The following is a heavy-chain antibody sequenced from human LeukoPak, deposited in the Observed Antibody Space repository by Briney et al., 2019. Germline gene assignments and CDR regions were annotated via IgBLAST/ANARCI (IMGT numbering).Heavy chain of an antibody. Sequence: ASVKVSCKASGYTFTGYYMHWVRQAPGQGLEWMGWINPNSGGTNYAQKFQGRVTMTRDTSISTAYMELSRLRSDDTAVYYCARFVVGNRVGATGNWFDPWGQGTLVTVSS. CDR2: INPNSGGT. V-gene: IGHV1-2*02. J-gene: IGHJ5*02. CDR1: GYTFTGYY. CDR3: ARFVVGNRVGATGNWFDP. D-gene: IGHD1-26*01.